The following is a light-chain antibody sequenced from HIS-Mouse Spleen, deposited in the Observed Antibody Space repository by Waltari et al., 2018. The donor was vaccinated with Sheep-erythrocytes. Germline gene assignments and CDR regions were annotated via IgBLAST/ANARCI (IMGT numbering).Light chain of an antibody. Sequence: QSALTQPRSVSGSPGQSVTISCTGTSSDVGGYNYVSWYQQHPGKAPKLMIYDVSKRPSGVPDRFSGSKSGNTASLTISGLQAEDEADYYRCSYAGSYNHVFGTGTKVTVL. V-gene: IGLV2-11*01. CDR2: DVS. J-gene: IGLJ1*01. CDR3: CSYAGSYNHV. CDR1: SSDVGGYNY.